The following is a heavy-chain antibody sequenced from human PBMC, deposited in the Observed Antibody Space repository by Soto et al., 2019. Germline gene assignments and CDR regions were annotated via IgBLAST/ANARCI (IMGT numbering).Heavy chain of an antibody. CDR3: ANHRKVVLTDFDY. Sequence: PGGSLRLSCVASGFTFSSYAMSWVRQAPGKGLEWVSAISGSGGSTYYADSVKGRFTISRDNSKNTLYLQMNSLRAEDTAVYYWANHRKVVLTDFDYWGQGTLVTFS. CDR1: GFTFSSYA. D-gene: IGHD3-9*01. V-gene: IGHV3-23*01. CDR2: ISGSGGST. J-gene: IGHJ4*02.